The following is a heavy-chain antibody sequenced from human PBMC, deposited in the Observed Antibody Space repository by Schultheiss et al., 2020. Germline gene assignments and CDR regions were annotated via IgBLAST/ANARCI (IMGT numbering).Heavy chain of an antibody. V-gene: IGHV3-30*18. D-gene: IGHD6-13*01. CDR1: GFTFSSYG. Sequence: GSLRLSCAASGFTFSSYGMHWVRQAPGKGLEWVAVISYDGSNKYYADSVKGRFTISRDNSKNTLYLQMNSLRAEDTAVYYCAKDPGEQGIAAAVIYYYGMDVWGQGTTVTVS. J-gene: IGHJ6*02. CDR2: ISYDGSNK. CDR3: AKDPGEQGIAAAVIYYYGMDV.